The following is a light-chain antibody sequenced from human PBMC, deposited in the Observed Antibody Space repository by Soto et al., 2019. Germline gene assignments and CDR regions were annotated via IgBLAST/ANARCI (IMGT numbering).Light chain of an antibody. V-gene: IGKV3-15*01. CDR1: QTLDNT. J-gene: IGKJ2*01. CDR3: QQYKDVPFN. CDR2: SAS. Sequence: ETVMTQSPATLSVSPGDRATLSCRASQTLDNTIAWYQQSPGQAPTLLIYSASTRATGVPARFSGGGSGTEFTLTISSLQSEDFAMYYCQQYKDVPFNVGQGTNLEI.